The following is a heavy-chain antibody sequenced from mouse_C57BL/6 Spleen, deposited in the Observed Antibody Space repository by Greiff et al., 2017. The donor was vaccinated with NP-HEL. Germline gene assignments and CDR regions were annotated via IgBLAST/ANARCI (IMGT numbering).Heavy chain of an antibody. CDR2: IDPANGNT. J-gene: IGHJ4*01. V-gene: IGHV14-3*01. CDR3: ARSPAYSNYVGDY. D-gene: IGHD2-5*01. Sequence: VQLQQSVAELVRPGASVKLSCTASGFNIKNTYMHWVKQRPEQGLEWIGRIDPANGNTTYAPKFPGKATITADTSSNTAYLQLSSLTSEDTAIYYCARSPAYSNYVGDYWGQGTSVTVSS. CDR1: GFNIKNTY.